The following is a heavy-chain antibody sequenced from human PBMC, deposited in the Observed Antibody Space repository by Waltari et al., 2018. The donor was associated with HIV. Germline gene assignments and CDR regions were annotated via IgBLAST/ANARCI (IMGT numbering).Heavy chain of an antibody. Sequence: QVHLVESGGGVVQPGGSLRLSCAASGFTFSSYAMHWVRQAPAKGLEWVAVISYHGDDKYYADSVKGRFTISRDNSKNTLYLQMNSLRAEDTAVYYCAKGASGWSPGYWGQGTLVTVSS. CDR2: ISYHGDDK. D-gene: IGHD6-19*01. V-gene: IGHV3-30*18. J-gene: IGHJ4*02. CDR3: AKGASGWSPGY. CDR1: GFTFSSYA.